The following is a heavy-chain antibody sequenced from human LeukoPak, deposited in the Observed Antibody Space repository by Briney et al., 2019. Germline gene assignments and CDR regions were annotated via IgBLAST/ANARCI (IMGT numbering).Heavy chain of an antibody. V-gene: IGHV4-34*01. J-gene: IGHJ4*02. D-gene: IGHD2-2*01. CDR3: ARGPGASVDF. CDR2: INHSGSP. CDR1: GGSIRGYY. Sequence: SETLSLTCAVYGGSIRGYYWSWIRQPPGKGLEWIGEINHSGSPNYNPSLESRVSISEDTSKNHFSLMLRSVTAADTAVYYCARGPGASVDFWGQGTLVTVSS.